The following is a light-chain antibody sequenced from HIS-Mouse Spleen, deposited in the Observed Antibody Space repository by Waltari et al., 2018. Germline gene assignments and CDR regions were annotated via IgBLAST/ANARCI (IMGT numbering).Light chain of an antibody. V-gene: IGLV3-25*03. CDR2: KDS. CDR3: QSADSSGTYWV. CDR1: ALPQQY. Sequence: SYELTQPPSVSVSPGQTARSTCSGDALPQQYGYWYQQKPGQAPVLVIYKDSERPSGIPERFSGSSSGTTVTLTISGVQAEDEADYYCQSADSSGTYWVFGGGTKLTVL. J-gene: IGLJ3*02.